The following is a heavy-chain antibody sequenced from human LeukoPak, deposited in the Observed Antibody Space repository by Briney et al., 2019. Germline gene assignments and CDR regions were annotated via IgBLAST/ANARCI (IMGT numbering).Heavy chain of an antibody. J-gene: IGHJ3*02. CDR2: INWNGGST. CDR3: ARRDIVVVPAAILGAFDI. CDR1: GFTFDDYG. D-gene: IGHD2-2*02. V-gene: IGHV3-20*04. Sequence: GGSLRLSCAASGFTFDDYGMSWVRQAPGKGLEWVSGINWNGGSTGYADSVKGRFTISRDNAKNSLYLQMNSLRAEDTALYYCARRDIVVVPAAILGAFDIWGQGTMVTVSS.